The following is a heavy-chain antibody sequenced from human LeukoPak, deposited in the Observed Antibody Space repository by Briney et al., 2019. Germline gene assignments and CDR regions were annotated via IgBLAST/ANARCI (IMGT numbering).Heavy chain of an antibody. D-gene: IGHD2-15*01. CDR3: AKRLVCSGGTCYGGSPEY. J-gene: IGHJ4*02. CDR1: GFSFSDYG. V-gene: IGHV3-30*02. CDR2: IRYHGSET. Sequence: GGSLRLSCAASGFSFSDYGMHWVRQAPGKGLEWVALIRYHGSETYYVDSVKGRFTVSRDNSKNTLYLQMNSLKVEDTAVYYCAKRLVCSGGTCYGGSPEYWGPGTLVTVSS.